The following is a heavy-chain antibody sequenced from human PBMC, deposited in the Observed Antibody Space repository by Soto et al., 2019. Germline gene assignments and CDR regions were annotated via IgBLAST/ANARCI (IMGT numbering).Heavy chain of an antibody. D-gene: IGHD6-25*01. V-gene: IGHV3-20*04. CDR2: INWNGASA. CDR1: GFTFSSYS. Sequence: GGSLRLSCAASGFTFSSYSMNWVRQAPGKGLEWVSYINWNGASAGYADSVKGRFTISRDNAKNSLYLQMNSLRAEDTALYYCARGLNKAALSFEYWGQGTLVTLSS. CDR3: ARGLNKAALSFEY. J-gene: IGHJ4*01.